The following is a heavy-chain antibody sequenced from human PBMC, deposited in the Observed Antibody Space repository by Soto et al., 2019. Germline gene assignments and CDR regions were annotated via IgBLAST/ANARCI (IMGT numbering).Heavy chain of an antibody. V-gene: IGHV1-69*12. CDR3: ARGEGWLQPLTYGYFDL. J-gene: IGHJ2*01. Sequence: QVQLVQSGAEVKKPGSSVKVSCKASGGTFSSYAISWVRQAPGQGLEWMGGIIPIFGTANYAQKFQGRVTITADESTSTAYMELSSLRSEDTAMYYCARGEGWLQPLTYGYFDLWGRGTLVTVSS. CDR1: GGTFSSYA. CDR2: IIPIFGTA. D-gene: IGHD5-12*01.